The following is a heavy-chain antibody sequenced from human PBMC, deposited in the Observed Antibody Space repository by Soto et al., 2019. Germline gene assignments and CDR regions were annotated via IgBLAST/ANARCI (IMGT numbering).Heavy chain of an antibody. CDR2: ISGSGRGAATFYP. V-gene: IGHV3-23*01. Sequence: GGSLRLSCAASGFTFTNYAMSWVRQAPGKGLEWVSTISGSGRGAATFYPYYADSVKGRFTLSRDNSKNTLYLQMTSLRAEDTALYYCGKGIAFKPNGPMAAVGVDYWGPGTLVTVSS. D-gene: IGHD2-8*01. J-gene: IGHJ4*02. CDR3: GKGIAFKPNGPMAAVGVDY. CDR1: GFTFTNYA.